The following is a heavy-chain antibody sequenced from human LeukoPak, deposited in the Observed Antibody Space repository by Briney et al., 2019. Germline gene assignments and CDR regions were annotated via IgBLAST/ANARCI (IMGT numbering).Heavy chain of an antibody. CDR3: AKDNSSSWFYFDY. CDR2: IGGSGGTT. J-gene: IGHJ4*02. CDR1: GFIFSTYA. V-gene: IGHV3-23*01. Sequence: GGSLRLSCAASGFIFSTYALSWVRQAPGKGLEWVSSIGGSGGTTNYADSVKGRFTISRDNSKNTLYLQMNSLRAEDTAVYHCAKDNSSSWFYFDYWGQGTLVTVSS. D-gene: IGHD6-13*01.